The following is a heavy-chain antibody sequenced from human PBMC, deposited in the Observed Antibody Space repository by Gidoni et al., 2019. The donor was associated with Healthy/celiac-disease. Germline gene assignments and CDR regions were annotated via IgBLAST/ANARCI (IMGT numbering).Heavy chain of an antibody. D-gene: IGHD1-26*01. CDR1: GFTFSSYG. V-gene: IGHV3-33*01. Sequence: QVQLLESGGGVAQPGRSLSLSCAASGFTFSSYGRHWVRQAPGKGLEWVAVIWYDGSNKYYADSVKGRFTISRDNSKNTLYLQMNSLRAEDTAVYYCARDGGSPPHDAFDIWGQGTMVTVSS. CDR3: ARDGGSPPHDAFDI. CDR2: IWYDGSNK. J-gene: IGHJ3*02.